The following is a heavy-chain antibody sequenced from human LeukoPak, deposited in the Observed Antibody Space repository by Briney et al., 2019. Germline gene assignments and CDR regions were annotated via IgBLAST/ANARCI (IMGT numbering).Heavy chain of an antibody. J-gene: IGHJ5*02. CDR3: AKLYGDSRKGYWFDP. CDR1: GFTFSSYA. Sequence: PGGSLRLSCAASGFTFSSYAMSWVRQAPGKGLEWVSAISGSGGSTYYADSVKGRFTISRDNSKNTLYLQMNSLRAEDTAVYYCAKLYGDSRKGYWFDPWGQGTRVTVSS. CDR2: ISGSGGST. D-gene: IGHD4-17*01. V-gene: IGHV3-23*01.